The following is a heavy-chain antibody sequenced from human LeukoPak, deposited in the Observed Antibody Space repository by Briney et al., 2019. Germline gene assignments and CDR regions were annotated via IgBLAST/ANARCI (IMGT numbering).Heavy chain of an antibody. V-gene: IGHV3-9*01. D-gene: IGHD6-13*01. Sequence: GRSLRLSCAASGFTFDDYAMHWVRQAPGKGLEWVSGINWNSGNIGYADSVKGRFTISRDNAKNSLYLQMNSLRAEDTALYYCSRSSSWYFPFDYWGQGTLVTVSS. CDR2: INWNSGNI. J-gene: IGHJ4*02. CDR1: GFTFDDYA. CDR3: SRSSSWYFPFDY.